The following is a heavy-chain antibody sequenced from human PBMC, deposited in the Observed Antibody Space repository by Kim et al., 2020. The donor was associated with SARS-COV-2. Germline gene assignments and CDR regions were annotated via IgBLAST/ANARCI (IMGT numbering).Heavy chain of an antibody. V-gene: IGHV1-3*04. J-gene: IGHJ5*01. CDR2: INTGNGKI. Sequence: ASVKVSCKASGYRFTTYAIHWVRQAPGQRPEWMGWINTGNGKIKYSQKFQGRLTITRDTAATTAYMELSSLMFEDTAVYYCAKAGRAPTGPRLDSWGQGTLVTVSS. CDR1: GYRFTTYA. D-gene: IGHD1-1*01. CDR3: AKAGRAPTGPRLDS.